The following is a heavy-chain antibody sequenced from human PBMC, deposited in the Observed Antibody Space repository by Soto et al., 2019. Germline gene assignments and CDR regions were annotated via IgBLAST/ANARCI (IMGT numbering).Heavy chain of an antibody. D-gene: IGHD2-15*01. Sequence: SETLSLTCSVSGGSMTNYYWNWIRQPPGKGPEWIGYIYYRGDTNYNPSLKSRVTISVDTSKNQFSLKLSSVTAADTAVYYCARVAYGGTLSIWFDPWGQGTLVTVSS. J-gene: IGHJ5*02. CDR3: ARVAYGGTLSIWFDP. CDR2: IYYRGDT. CDR1: GGSMTNYY. V-gene: IGHV4-59*01.